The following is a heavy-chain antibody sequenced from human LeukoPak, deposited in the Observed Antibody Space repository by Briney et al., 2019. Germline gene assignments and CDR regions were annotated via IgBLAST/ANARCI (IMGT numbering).Heavy chain of an antibody. J-gene: IGHJ4*02. CDR2: ISSSSSYI. CDR3: ARDSIKAPLDY. CDR1: GFTFSSYS. V-gene: IGHV3-21*01. Sequence: PGGSLRLCCAASGFTFSSYSMNWVRHAPGKGLEWVSSISSSSSYIYYADSVKGRFTISRDNAKNPLYLQMNSLTAEDTAVYYCARDSIKAPLDYWGQGTLVTVSS. D-gene: IGHD3-10*01.